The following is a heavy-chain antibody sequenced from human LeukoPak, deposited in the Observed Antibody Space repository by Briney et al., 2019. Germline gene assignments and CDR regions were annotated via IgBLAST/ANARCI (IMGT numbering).Heavy chain of an antibody. CDR2: ISYDGSNK. V-gene: IGHV3-30*04. J-gene: IGHJ4*02. CDR1: GFTFSNYE. CDR3: ARDRDSSGYFDY. Sequence: GGSLRLSCAASGFTFSNYEMHWVRQAPGKGLEWVAVISYDGSNKYYADSVKGRFTISRDNSKNTLYLQMNSLRAEDTAVYYCARDRDSSGYFDYWGQGTLVTVSS. D-gene: IGHD3-22*01.